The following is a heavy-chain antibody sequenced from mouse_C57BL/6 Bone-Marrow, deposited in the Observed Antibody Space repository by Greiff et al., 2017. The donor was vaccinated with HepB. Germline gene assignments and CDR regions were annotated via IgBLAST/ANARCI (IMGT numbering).Heavy chain of an antibody. J-gene: IGHJ4*01. CDR2: TFYSGIT. CDR1: GFSINSDCY. Sequence: EVKVIESGPSLVRPSQTLSLTCTVTGFSINSDCYWIWIRQFPGNKLEYIGYTFYSGITYYNPSLESRTYITRDTSKNQFSLKLSSVTTEDTATYYCARRDSNYGSMDYWGQGTSVTVSS. D-gene: IGHD2-5*01. V-gene: IGHV3-3*01. CDR3: ARRDSNYGSMDY.